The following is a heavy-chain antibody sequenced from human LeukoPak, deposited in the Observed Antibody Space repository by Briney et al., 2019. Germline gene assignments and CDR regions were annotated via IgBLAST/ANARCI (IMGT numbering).Heavy chain of an antibody. Sequence: ASVKVSCKASGYTFTSYDFNWVRQATGQRPEWMGWMSPNSGDTGYAQKFQDRVAMTRNTSISTAYMELSSLRSDDTAVYYCARGPPNWGYDYWGPGTLVTVSS. V-gene: IGHV1-8*01. D-gene: IGHD7-27*01. CDR2: MSPNSGDT. CDR3: ARGPPNWGYDY. CDR1: GYTFTSYD. J-gene: IGHJ4*02.